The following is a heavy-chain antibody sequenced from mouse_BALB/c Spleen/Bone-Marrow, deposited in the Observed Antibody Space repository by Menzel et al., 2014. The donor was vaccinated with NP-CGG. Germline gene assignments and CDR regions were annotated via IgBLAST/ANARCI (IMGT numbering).Heavy chain of an antibody. Sequence: EVMLVESGTVLARPGAAVKMSCKASGYTFSNYLMHWIRQRPGRGLEWIGTIHPGNSDTTYNQKFKGKAKLTAVTSTSTAYMELSSLTNEDSAVYYCTTLARNNFDYWGQGTTLTVSS. CDR3: TTLARNNFDY. V-gene: IGHV1-5*01. D-gene: IGHD3-1*01. J-gene: IGHJ2*01. CDR1: GYTFSNYL. CDR2: IHPGNSDT.